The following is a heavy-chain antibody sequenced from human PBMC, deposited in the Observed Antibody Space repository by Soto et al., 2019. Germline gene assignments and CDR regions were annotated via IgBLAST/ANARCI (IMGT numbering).Heavy chain of an antibody. CDR2: IKSKTDGGTT. V-gene: IGHV3-15*01. CDR1: GFTFSNAW. Sequence: GGSLRLSCAASGFTFSNAWMSWVRQAPGKGLEWVGRIKSKTDGGTTDYAAPVKGRFTISRDDSENTLYLQMNSLKTEDTAVYYCTTDRTLRITIFGVVIILPDYWGQGTLVTVSS. CDR3: TTDRTLRITIFGVVIILPDY. J-gene: IGHJ4*02. D-gene: IGHD3-3*01.